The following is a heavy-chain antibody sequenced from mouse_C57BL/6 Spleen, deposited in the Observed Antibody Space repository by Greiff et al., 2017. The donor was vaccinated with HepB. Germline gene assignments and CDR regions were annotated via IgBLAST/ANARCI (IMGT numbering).Heavy chain of an antibody. V-gene: IGHV1-82*01. Sequence: VQLQQSGPELVKPGASVKISCKASGYAFSSSWMNWVKQRPGKGLEWIGRIYPGDGDTNYNGKFKGKATLTADKSSSTAYMQLSSLTSEDSAVYFCAGGPDYYGSSYGGYAMDYWGQGTSVTVSS. J-gene: IGHJ4*01. CDR3: AGGPDYYGSSYGGYAMDY. CDR1: GYAFSSSW. CDR2: IYPGDGDT. D-gene: IGHD1-1*01.